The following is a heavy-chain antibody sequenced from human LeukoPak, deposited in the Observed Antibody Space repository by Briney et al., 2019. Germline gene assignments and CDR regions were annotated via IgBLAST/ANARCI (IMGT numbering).Heavy chain of an antibody. Sequence: GSSVKVSCKASGGTFSSYAISWVRQAPGQGLEWMGGIIPIFGTANYAQKFQGRVTITADECTSTAYMELSSLRSEDTAVYYCARVGEHITIFGVVRFAFDIWGQGTMVTVSS. V-gene: IGHV1-69*01. J-gene: IGHJ3*02. CDR2: IIPIFGTA. CDR1: GGTFSSYA. CDR3: ARVGEHITIFGVVRFAFDI. D-gene: IGHD3-3*01.